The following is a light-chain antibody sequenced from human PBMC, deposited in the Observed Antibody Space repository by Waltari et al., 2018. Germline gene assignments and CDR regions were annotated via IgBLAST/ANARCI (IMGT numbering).Light chain of an antibody. CDR2: DAS. CDR1: QSISSY. CDR3: QQRSKSFT. V-gene: IGKV3-11*01. Sequence: EIVLKQSQATLSLSPGDRATPSCRASQSISSYLAWYQQKPGQAPRLLIYDASTRATGIPARFSGSGSVTDFTLTISSLEPADFAIYYCQQRSKSFTFGPGTKVDMK. J-gene: IGKJ3*01.